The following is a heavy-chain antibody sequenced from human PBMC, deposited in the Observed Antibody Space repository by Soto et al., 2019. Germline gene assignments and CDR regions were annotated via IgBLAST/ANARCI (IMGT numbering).Heavy chain of an antibody. J-gene: IGHJ4*02. CDR2: IWYDGSNK. V-gene: IGHV3-33*01. Sequence: VGSLRLSCAESGFTFSSYGMHWVRQAPGKGLEWVAVIWYDGSNKYYADSVKGRFTISRDNSKNTLYLQMNSLRAEDTAVYYCARDTLTIAAAGPFDYWGQGTLVTVSS. D-gene: IGHD6-13*01. CDR3: ARDTLTIAAAGPFDY. CDR1: GFTFSSYG.